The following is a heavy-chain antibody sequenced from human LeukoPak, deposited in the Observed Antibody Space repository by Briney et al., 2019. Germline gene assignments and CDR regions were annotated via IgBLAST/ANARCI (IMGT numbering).Heavy chain of an antibody. Sequence: GASANVSCKASGGTFSSYAISWVRQAPGQGLEWMGGIIPIFGTANYAQKFQGRVTITADESTSTAYMELSSLRSEDTAVYYCARGGDDYGDYGFDYWGQGTLVTVSS. D-gene: IGHD4-17*01. V-gene: IGHV1-69*13. CDR1: GGTFSSYA. CDR2: IIPIFGTA. J-gene: IGHJ4*02. CDR3: ARGGDDYGDYGFDY.